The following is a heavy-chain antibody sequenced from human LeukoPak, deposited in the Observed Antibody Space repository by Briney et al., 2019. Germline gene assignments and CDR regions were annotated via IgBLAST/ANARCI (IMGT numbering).Heavy chain of an antibody. Sequence: GASVKVSCKASGGTFSSYAISWVRQAPGQGLEWMGRIIPILGIANYAQKFQGRVTITADKSTSTAYMELSSLRSEDTAVYYCARDVDLAAAGIGIHAFDIWGQGTMVTVSS. CDR2: IIPILGIA. CDR3: ARDVDLAAAGIGIHAFDI. D-gene: IGHD6-13*01. CDR1: GGTFSSYA. V-gene: IGHV1-69*04. J-gene: IGHJ3*02.